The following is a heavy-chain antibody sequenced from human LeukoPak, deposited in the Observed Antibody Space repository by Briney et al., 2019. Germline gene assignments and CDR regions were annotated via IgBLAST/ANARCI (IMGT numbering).Heavy chain of an antibody. CDR3: ARELWRYAFDI. J-gene: IGHJ3*02. CDR2: IYYSGST. CDR1: GGSISSGGYY. Sequence: SETLPLTCTVSGGSISSGGYYWSWIRQHPGKGLEWIGYIYYSGSTYYNPSLKSRVTISVDTSKNQFSLKLSSVTAADTAVYYCARELWRYAFDIWGQGTMVTVSS. V-gene: IGHV4-31*03. D-gene: IGHD2-21*01.